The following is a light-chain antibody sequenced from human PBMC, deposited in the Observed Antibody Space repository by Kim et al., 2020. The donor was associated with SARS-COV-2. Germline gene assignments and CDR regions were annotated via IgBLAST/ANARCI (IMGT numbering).Light chain of an antibody. V-gene: IGKV3-20*01. Sequence: SPGERATLSCRNSESISNSYIAWYQQKRGQAPRLVIYGASSRATGIPDRFSGSGSGTDFTLTIRRLEPDDFAMYYCQQYGSSPRTFGQGTKVDIK. CDR1: ESISNSY. CDR3: QQYGSSPRT. CDR2: GAS. J-gene: IGKJ1*01.